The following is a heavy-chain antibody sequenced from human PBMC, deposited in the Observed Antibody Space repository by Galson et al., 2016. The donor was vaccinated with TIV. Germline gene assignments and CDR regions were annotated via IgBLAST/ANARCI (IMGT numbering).Heavy chain of an antibody. Sequence: PALVKPTQTLTLTCSFSGFSLGTSGMRVSWVRQPPGKALEWLARIDWDDDKFYSTSLKTRLTISKDPSKDQVVLTMTNMDPIDTATYYCARMSALGGVIDYWVQGTLVTVSS. CDR1: GFSLGTSGMR. V-gene: IGHV2-70*04. D-gene: IGHD3-16*01. CDR3: ARMSALGGVIDY. CDR2: IDWDDDK. J-gene: IGHJ4*02.